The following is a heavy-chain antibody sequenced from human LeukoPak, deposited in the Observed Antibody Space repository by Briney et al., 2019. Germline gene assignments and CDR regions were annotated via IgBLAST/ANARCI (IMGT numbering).Heavy chain of an antibody. Sequence: SETLSLTCAVSGGSISSTHWWSWVRQPPGKGLEWVGESFHSGTTNYNPSLKSRVTISIDKSKNQFSLKLRSVTAADTAVYYCARDQWLLRGGDHDAFDIWGQGTMVTVSS. CDR3: ARDQWLLRGGDHDAFDI. V-gene: IGHV4-4*02. J-gene: IGHJ3*02. CDR1: GGSISSTHW. D-gene: IGHD6-19*01. CDR2: SFHSGTT.